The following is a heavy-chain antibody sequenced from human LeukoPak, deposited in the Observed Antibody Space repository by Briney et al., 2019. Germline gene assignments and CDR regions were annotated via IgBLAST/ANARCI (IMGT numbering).Heavy chain of an antibody. D-gene: IGHD1-26*01. J-gene: IGHJ4*02. CDR1: GYIFINHG. CDR2: ISAYNVNT. CDR3: TRWGPSPSDY. V-gene: IGHV1-18*01. Sequence: GASVKVSCKASGYIFINHGIAWVRQAPGQGLEYMGWISAYNVNTDYAQKFQGRVTMTTDTSTITAYMELRGLRFDDTAVYYCTRWGPSPSDYWGQGTLVTVSS.